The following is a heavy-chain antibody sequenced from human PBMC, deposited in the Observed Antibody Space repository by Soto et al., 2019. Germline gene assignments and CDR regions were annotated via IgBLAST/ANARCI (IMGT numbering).Heavy chain of an antibody. CDR3: ATASQLWLLDY. J-gene: IGHJ4*02. CDR1: GGSISSGGHY. CDR2: IYYSGST. D-gene: IGHD5-18*01. Sequence: SETLSLTCTVSGGSISSGGHYWSWIRQHPGKGLEWIGYIYYSGSTYYNPSLKSRVTISVDTSKNQFSLKLSSVTAEETAVYHCATASQLWLLDYWGQGTLVTVS. V-gene: IGHV4-31*03.